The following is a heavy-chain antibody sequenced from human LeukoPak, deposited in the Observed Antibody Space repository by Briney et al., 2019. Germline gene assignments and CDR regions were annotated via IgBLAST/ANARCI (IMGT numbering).Heavy chain of an antibody. Sequence: ASVKVSCKASGYTFTTFGISWVRQAPGQGLEWMGWISPYNGNTNYAEKVQGGVTMTTDTYTRTVFMELGSLTSDDTAVYYCARELSYYGSGNYYQGRGYYFDYWGQGTLLTVSS. V-gene: IGHV1-18*01. CDR3: ARELSYYGSGNYYQGRGYYFDY. D-gene: IGHD3-10*01. J-gene: IGHJ4*02. CDR2: ISPYNGNT. CDR1: GYTFTTFG.